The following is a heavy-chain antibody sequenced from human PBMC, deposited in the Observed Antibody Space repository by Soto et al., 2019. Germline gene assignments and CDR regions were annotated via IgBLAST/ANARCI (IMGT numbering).Heavy chain of an antibody. CDR2: IKQDGSEK. Sequence: EVQLVESGGGLVQPGGSLRLSCAASGFTFSSYWMNWVRQGPGKGLEWVAIIKQDGSEKYYVDSVKGRFTISRDNAKNSRYLHMNSLRVDDTAVYYCARGRSYRDWGQGTLVTVSS. D-gene: IGHD2-2*02. CDR3: ARGRSYRD. J-gene: IGHJ4*02. CDR1: GFTFSSYW. V-gene: IGHV3-7*05.